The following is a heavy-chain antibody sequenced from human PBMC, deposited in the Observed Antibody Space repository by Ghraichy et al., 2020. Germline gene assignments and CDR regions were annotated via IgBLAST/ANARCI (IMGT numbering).Heavy chain of an antibody. CDR2: ISSSSSTI. V-gene: IGHV3-48*02. CDR3: ARDLNHPPSRWYDY. J-gene: IGHJ4*02. D-gene: IGHD6-19*01. Sequence: GGSLRLSCAASGFTFSSYSMNWVRQAPGKGLEWVSYISSSSSTIYYADSVKGRFTISRDNAKNSLYLQMNSLRDEDTAVYYCARDLNHPPSRWYDYWGQGTLVTVSS. CDR1: GFTFSSYS.